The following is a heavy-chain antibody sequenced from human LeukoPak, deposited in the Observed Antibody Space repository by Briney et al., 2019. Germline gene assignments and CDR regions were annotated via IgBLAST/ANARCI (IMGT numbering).Heavy chain of an antibody. CDR2: IYSGGST. D-gene: IGHD3-10*01. V-gene: IGHV3-66*01. J-gene: IGHJ4*02. CDR3: AGDAGYYYYGSGSPFDY. CDR1: GFTVSSNY. Sequence: GGSLRLSCAASGFTVSSNYMSWVRQAPGKGLEWGSVIYSGGSTYYSDSVKGRFTISRDNSKNTLYLQMNSLRAEDTAVYYCAGDAGYYYYGSGSPFDYWGQGTLVTVSS.